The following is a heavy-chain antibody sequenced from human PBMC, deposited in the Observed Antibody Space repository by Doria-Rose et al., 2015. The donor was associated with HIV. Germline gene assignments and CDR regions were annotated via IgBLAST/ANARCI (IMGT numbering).Heavy chain of an antibody. Sequence: QVTLKGSGPVLVKPTETLTLTCTVSGVSLSSPGMGVSWIRQPPGKALEWLANIFPDDERSYRTSLKSRLTIARGTYKSQLVLTMTDRDPVDTATYYCARIKSSRWYHKYYFDFWGQGTLVIVSA. V-gene: IGHV2-26*01. CDR2: IFPDDER. CDR1: GVSLSSPGMG. D-gene: IGHD6-13*01. CDR3: ARIKSSRWYHKYYFDF. J-gene: IGHJ4*02.